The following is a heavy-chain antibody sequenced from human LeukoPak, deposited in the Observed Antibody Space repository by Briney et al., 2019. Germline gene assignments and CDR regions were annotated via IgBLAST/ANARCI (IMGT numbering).Heavy chain of an antibody. CDR3: ARGSAHHYYGSGSYTD. V-gene: IGHV3-48*04. D-gene: IGHD3-10*01. Sequence: GGSLRLSCAASGFTFSSYSMNWVRQAPGKGLEWVSYISSSSSTIYYADSVKGRFTISRDNAKNSPYLQMNSLRAEDTAVYYCARGSAHHYYGSGSYTDWGQGTLVTVSS. J-gene: IGHJ4*02. CDR2: ISSSSSTI. CDR1: GFTFSSYS.